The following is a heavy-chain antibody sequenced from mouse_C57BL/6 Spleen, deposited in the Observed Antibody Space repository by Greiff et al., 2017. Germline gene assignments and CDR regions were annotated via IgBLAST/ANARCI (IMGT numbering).Heavy chain of an antibody. CDR2: MYPGDGDT. D-gene: IGHD2-5*01. J-gene: IGHJ1*03. V-gene: IGHV1-82*01. Sequence: QVQLQQSGPELVKPGASVKISCKASGYAFSSPWMNWVKQRPGKGLEWIGRMYPGDGDTNYNGKFKGKATLTADKSSSTAYMQLSSQTSEDSAVYFCAREGYSNFPRYFDVWGTGTTVTVSS. CDR1: GYAFSSPW. CDR3: AREGYSNFPRYFDV.